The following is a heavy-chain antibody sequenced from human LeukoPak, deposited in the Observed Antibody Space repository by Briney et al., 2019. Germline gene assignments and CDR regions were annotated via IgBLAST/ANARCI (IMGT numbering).Heavy chain of an antibody. V-gene: IGHV1-69*10. J-gene: IGHJ4*02. CDR2: IIPILGIA. D-gene: IGHD3-16*02. Sequence: SSVTVSCKASGGTFTSYTISWVRQAPGQGLEWMGRIIPILGIANFAQKFQGRVTITADKSTSTAYIELSSLRSEDTAVYYCARGLAGGLRLWELSLRDYFDYWGQGTLVTVTS. CDR3: ARGLAGGLRLWELSLRDYFDY. CDR1: GGTFTSYT.